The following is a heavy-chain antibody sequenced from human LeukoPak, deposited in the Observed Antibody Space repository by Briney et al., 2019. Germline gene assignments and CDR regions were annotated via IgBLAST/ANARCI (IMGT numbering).Heavy chain of an antibody. J-gene: IGHJ5*02. D-gene: IGHD6-13*01. Sequence: PGRSLRLSCAASGFTFSSYAMHWVRQAPGKGLEWVAVISYDGSNKYYADSVKGRFTISRDNSKNTLYLQMNSLRAEDTAVYYCARDGQQLTLENWFDPWGQGTLVTVSS. CDR2: ISYDGSNK. CDR3: ARDGQQLTLENWFDP. V-gene: IGHV3-30*04. CDR1: GFTFSSYA.